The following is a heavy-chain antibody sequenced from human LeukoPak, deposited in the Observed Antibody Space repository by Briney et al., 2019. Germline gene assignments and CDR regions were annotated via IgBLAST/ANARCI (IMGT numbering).Heavy chain of an antibody. J-gene: IGHJ6*02. CDR2: ISSSGSTI. CDR1: GFTFSDY. Sequence: GGSLRLSCAASGFTFSDYMSWIRQAPRKGLGWVSYISSSGSTIYYADSVKGRFTISRDNAKNSLYLQMNSLRAEDAAVYYCARSATKYCSSTSCPYYYYGMDVWGQGTTVTVSS. D-gene: IGHD2-2*01. V-gene: IGHV3-11*01. CDR3: ARSATKYCSSTSCPYYYYGMDV.